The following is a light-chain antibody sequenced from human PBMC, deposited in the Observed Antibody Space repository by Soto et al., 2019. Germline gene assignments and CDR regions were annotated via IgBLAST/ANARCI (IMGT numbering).Light chain of an antibody. Sequence: QSVLTQPPSASGSPGQSGTISFTGTSSDVGGYNYVSWYQQYPGRAPKLMIYEVTKRPSGVPDRFSGYKSGNTASLTVSGLQAEDEAHYYCSSYAASNNFYFVFGGGTQLTVL. V-gene: IGLV2-8*01. CDR2: EVT. CDR3: SSYAASNNFYFV. J-gene: IGLJ3*02. CDR1: SSDVGGYNY.